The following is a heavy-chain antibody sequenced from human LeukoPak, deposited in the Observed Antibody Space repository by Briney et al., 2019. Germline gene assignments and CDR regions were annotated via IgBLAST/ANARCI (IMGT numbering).Heavy chain of an antibody. CDR3: ARKGIAVAGLGFGNYYGMDV. Sequence: ASVKVSCKASGYTFTSYGISWVRQAPGQGLEWMGWISAYNGNTSYAQKLQGRVTMTTDTSTSTAYMELRSLRSDDTAVYYCARKGIAVAGLGFGNYYGMDVWGQGTTVTVSS. J-gene: IGHJ6*02. CDR2: ISAYNGNT. CDR1: GYTFTSYG. D-gene: IGHD6-19*01. V-gene: IGHV1-18*01.